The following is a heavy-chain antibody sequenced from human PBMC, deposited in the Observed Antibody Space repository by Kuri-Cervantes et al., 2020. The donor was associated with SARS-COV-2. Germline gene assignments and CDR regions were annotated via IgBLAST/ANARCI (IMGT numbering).Heavy chain of an antibody. D-gene: IGHD3-3*01. V-gene: IGHV4-59*11. Sequence: ESLKISCTVSGGSISSRYWSWIRQPPGKGLEWIGYIYYSGSTNYNPSLKSRVTISVDTSKNQFSLKLSSVTAADTAVYYRARTSHYDFWSGHFIDYYYYYMDVWGKGTTVTVSS. CDR3: ARTSHYDFWSGHFIDYYYYYMDV. CDR1: GGSISSRY. CDR2: IYYSGST. J-gene: IGHJ6*03.